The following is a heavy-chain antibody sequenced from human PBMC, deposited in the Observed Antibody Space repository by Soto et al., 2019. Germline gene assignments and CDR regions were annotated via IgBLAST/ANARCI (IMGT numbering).Heavy chain of an antibody. Sequence: PGESLKISCKGSGYSFTSYWIGWVRQMPGKGLEWMGIIYPGDSDTRYSPSFQGQVTISADKSISTAYLQWSSLKASDTAMYYCARRSGGYYTGSYCYYMDVWGKGTTVTVSS. CDR3: ARRSGGYYTGSYCYYMDV. V-gene: IGHV5-51*01. CDR1: GYSFTSYW. J-gene: IGHJ6*03. CDR2: IYPGDSDT. D-gene: IGHD3-3*01.